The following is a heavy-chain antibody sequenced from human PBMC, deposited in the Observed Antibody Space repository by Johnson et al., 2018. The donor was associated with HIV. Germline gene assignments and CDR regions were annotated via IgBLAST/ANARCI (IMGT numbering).Heavy chain of an antibody. D-gene: IGHD3-16*02. J-gene: IGHJ3*02. CDR2: IKSKGDDETR. CDR3: TTDQAGDYVWGNYRFAFDI. CDR1: GFTFSSYA. Sequence: VQLVESGGGLVQPGGSLRLSCAASGFTFSSYAMSWVRQAPGKGLEWVGRIKSKGDDETRDYAAPVKGRFTISRDDSNNTLYLQMKSLKTEDTALYFCTTDQAGDYVWGNYRFAFDIWGQGTVVTVSS. V-gene: IGHV3-15*01.